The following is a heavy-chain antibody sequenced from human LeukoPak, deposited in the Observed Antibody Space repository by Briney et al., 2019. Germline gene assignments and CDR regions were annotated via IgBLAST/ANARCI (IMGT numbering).Heavy chain of an antibody. V-gene: IGHV5-51*01. CDR2: IYPGDSDT. CDR1: GYSFTNYW. Sequence: GASVKVSCKASGYSFTNYWIGWVRQMPGKGLEWMGIIYPGDSDTRYSPSFQGQVTISADKSISTAYLQWSSLKASDTAMYYCARLSGSFHFDYWGQGTLVTVSS. CDR3: ARLSGSFHFDY. D-gene: IGHD6-13*01. J-gene: IGHJ4*02.